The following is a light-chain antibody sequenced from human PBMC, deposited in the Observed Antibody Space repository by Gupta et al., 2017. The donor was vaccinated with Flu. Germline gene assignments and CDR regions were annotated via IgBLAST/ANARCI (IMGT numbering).Light chain of an antibody. CDR3: QYYGNALRGPDR. CDR2: VNS. Sequence: QSVLTQPPSVSGAPGQTVTISCTGSSSDIGAGHEVHWYQQLPGTAPQPLIEVNSNRPSGFPDRFAGDNSGAYAYPELTGRHAKYQAEDDGQYYGNALRGPDRFGTGTKLTVL. CDR1: SSDIGAGHE. V-gene: IGLV1-40*01. J-gene: IGLJ2*01.